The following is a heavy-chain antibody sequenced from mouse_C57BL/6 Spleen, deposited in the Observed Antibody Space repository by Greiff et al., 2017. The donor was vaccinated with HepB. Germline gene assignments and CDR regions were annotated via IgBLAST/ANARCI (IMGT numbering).Heavy chain of an antibody. CDR3: ARPADYGSSEGDWYFDV. J-gene: IGHJ1*03. CDR2: INPYNGGT. V-gene: IGHV1-19*01. D-gene: IGHD1-1*01. Sequence: VQLQQSGPVLVKPGASVKMSCKASGYTFTDYYMNWVKQSHGKSLEWIGVINPYNGGTSYNQKFKGKATLTVDKSSSTAYMELNSLTSEDSAVYYCARPADYGSSEGDWYFDVWGTGTTVTVSS. CDR1: GYTFTDYY.